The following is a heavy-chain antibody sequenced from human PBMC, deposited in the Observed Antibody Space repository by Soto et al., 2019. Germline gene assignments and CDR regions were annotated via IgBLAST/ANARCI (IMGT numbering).Heavy chain of an antibody. V-gene: IGHV4-30-4*01. Sequence: SETLSFTCTVSGGSISSGDYYWSWIRQPPGKGLEWIGYIYYSGSTNYNPSLKSRVTISVDTSKNQFSLKLSSVTAADTAVYYCARVRGRLLRFDPWGQGTLVTVS. CDR3: ARVRGRLLRFDP. CDR1: GGSISSGDYY. CDR2: IYYSGST. D-gene: IGHD2-15*01. J-gene: IGHJ5*02.